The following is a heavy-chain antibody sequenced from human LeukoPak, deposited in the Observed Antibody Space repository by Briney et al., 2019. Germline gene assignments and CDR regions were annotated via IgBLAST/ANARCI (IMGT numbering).Heavy chain of an antibody. CDR1: GFTFSNYG. CDR3: SRSRRGFGYFDY. CDR2: IRYDGSNK. Sequence: GGSLRLSCAASGFTFSNYGMHWVRQAPGKGLEWVAFIRYDGSNKYYADSVKGRFTISRDNSKNTLYLQMNSLRAEDTAVYYCSRSRRGFGYFDYWGQGTLVTVSS. D-gene: IGHD3-3*01. J-gene: IGHJ4*02. V-gene: IGHV3-30*02.